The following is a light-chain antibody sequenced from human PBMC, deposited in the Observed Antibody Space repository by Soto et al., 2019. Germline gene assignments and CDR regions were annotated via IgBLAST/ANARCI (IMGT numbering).Light chain of an antibody. V-gene: IGLV2-11*01. Sequence: QSALTQPRSVSGSPGQSVTISCTGTSSDVGGYNHVSWYQQHPGKAPKMMTYDVSKRPSGVPGRFSGSKSGNTASLTISGLQAEDEADYYCCSYAGSYTFVFGRGTKLTVL. CDR1: SSDVGGYNH. J-gene: IGLJ2*01. CDR3: CSYAGSYTFV. CDR2: DVS.